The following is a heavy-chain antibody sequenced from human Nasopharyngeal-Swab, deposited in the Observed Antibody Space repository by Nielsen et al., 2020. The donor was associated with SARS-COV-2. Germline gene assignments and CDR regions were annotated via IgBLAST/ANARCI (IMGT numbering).Heavy chain of an antibody. CDR2: IYYGGST. V-gene: IGHV4-39*01. CDR1: GGSISSSTYY. D-gene: IGHD6-13*01. CDR3: ATLSSSWYEYYFDY. J-gene: IGHJ4*02. Sequence: SETLSLTRTVSGGSISSSTYYWAWIRQPPGKGLEWNGSIYYGGSTYYNPSLKSRVTISVDTSKNQFSLKLSSVTAADTAVYYCATLSSSWYEYYFDYWGQGTLVTVSS.